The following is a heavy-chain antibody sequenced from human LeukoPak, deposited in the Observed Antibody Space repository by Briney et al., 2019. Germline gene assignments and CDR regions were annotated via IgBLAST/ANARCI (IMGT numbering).Heavy chain of an antibody. CDR3: ARDPNGDYIGAFDFQR. Sequence: GGSLRLSCVASGFTFSNYAMMWVRQTQERRLEWVSAIRGSGRQTFYADPVKGRFTISRDNFKNTLYLQMNSLRADDSAVYFCARDPNGDYIGAFDFQRWGLGTLVTVSS. D-gene: IGHD4-17*01. V-gene: IGHV3-23*01. J-gene: IGHJ1*01. CDR2: IRGSGRQT. CDR1: GFTFSNYA.